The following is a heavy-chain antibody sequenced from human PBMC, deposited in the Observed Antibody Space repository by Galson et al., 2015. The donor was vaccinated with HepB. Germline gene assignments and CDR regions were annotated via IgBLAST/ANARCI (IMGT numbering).Heavy chain of an antibody. D-gene: IGHD2-15*01. CDR3: ARGGGPPFLWFDP. Sequence: ETLSLTCTVSGGSISSSSYYWGWIRQPPGKGLEWIGSIYYSGSTYYNPSLKSRVTISVDTSKNQFSLKLSSVTAADTAVYYCARGGGPPFLWFDPWGQGTLVTVSS. CDR2: IYYSGST. V-gene: IGHV4-39*01. CDR1: GGSISSSSYY. J-gene: IGHJ5*02.